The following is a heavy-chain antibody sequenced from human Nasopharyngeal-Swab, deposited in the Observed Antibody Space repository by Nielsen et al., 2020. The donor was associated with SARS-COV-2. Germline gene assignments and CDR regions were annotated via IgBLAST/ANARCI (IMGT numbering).Heavy chain of an antibody. V-gene: IGHV3-23*01. CDR1: GFTFSSYA. CDR3: AKAPYLRGLDV. J-gene: IGHJ6*02. CDR2: ISGSGGST. D-gene: IGHD2-21*01. Sequence: GGSLRLSCAASGFTFSSYAMSWVRQAPGKGLEWISSISGSGGSTYYADSVKGRSVKGRFTISRGNSKNTLYLQVSGLRADDTGVYYCAKAPYLRGLDVWGQGTTVTVSS.